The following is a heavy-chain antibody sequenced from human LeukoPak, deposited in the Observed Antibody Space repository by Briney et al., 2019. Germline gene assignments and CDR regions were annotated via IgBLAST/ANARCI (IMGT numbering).Heavy chain of an antibody. CDR2: IYYSGST. CDR3: ARVRPAGSSWSFDY. V-gene: IGHV4-59*01. J-gene: IGHJ4*02. CDR1: GGSISSYY. D-gene: IGHD6-13*01. Sequence: PSETLSLTCTVSGGSISSYYWSWLRQPPGKGLEWIRYIYYSGSTNYNPSLKSRVTISVDTSKNQFSLKLSSVTAADTAVYYCARVRPAGSSWSFDYWGQGTLVTVSS.